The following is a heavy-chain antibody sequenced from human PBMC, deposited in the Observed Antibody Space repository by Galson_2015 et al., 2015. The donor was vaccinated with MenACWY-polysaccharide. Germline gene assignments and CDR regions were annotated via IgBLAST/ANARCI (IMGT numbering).Heavy chain of an antibody. J-gene: IGHJ5*02. CDR1: GDSITSGGYF. Sequence: TLSLTCTVSGDSITSGGYFWSWIRQHPGKGLGWIASISYDGGTYYNPSLKSRVTISVDTPKNQFSLKLNSVTAADTAVYYCARGGRAVSNRNWFDPWGQGTLVTVSS. CDR2: ISYDGGT. V-gene: IGHV4-31*03. D-gene: IGHD3-16*01. CDR3: ARGGRAVSNRNWFDP.